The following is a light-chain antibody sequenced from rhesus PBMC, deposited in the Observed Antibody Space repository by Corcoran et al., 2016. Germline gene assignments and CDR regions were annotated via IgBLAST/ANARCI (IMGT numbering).Light chain of an antibody. V-gene: IGKV1S14*01. CDR1: QGISNY. CDR3: QQHNSYPPT. J-gene: IGKJ1*01. Sequence: DIQMTQSPSSLSASVGDTVTITCRASQGISNYLAWYQQTPGKAPKHMIYYASHLESGGPSRFSGSGSETDCTLTISSLQPEDFATYYCQQHNSYPPTFGQGTKVEIK. CDR2: YAS.